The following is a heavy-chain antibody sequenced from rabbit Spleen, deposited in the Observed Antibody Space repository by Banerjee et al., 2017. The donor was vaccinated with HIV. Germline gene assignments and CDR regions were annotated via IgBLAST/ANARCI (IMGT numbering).Heavy chain of an antibody. Sequence: QEQLEESGGGLVKPEGSLTLTCTASGFDFSRYWMCWARQAPGKGLEWIGYINIGSGSTYYASWVNGRFTISKTSSTTVTLQMTSLTAADTATYFCARDGTYDLWGPGTLVTVS. J-gene: IGHJ4*01. V-gene: IGHV1S45*01. CDR1: GFDFSRYW. D-gene: IGHD5-1*01. CDR3: ARDGTYDL. CDR2: INIGSGST.